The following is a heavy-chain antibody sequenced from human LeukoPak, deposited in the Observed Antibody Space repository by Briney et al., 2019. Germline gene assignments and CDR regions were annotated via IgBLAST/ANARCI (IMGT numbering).Heavy chain of an antibody. Sequence: GGSLRLSCAASGFIFRTYSMSWVRQAPGKGLEWVSYISGSSDAIYYADSVKGRFTISRDNAKNSLYLQMNSLRDEDTAVYYCARYFGDPQGMDVWGQGTTDTVSS. CDR3: ARYFGDPQGMDV. D-gene: IGHD3-10*01. CDR1: GFIFRTYS. J-gene: IGHJ6*02. CDR2: ISGSSDAI. V-gene: IGHV3-48*02.